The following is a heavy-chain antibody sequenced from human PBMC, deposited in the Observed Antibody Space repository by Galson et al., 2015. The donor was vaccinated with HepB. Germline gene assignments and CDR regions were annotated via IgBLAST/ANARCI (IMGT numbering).Heavy chain of an antibody. CDR2: ISYDGSNE. J-gene: IGHJ6*02. D-gene: IGHD6-13*01. CDR3: ARPDTITDSSSWYYYYYGMDV. V-gene: IGHV3-30*04. Sequence: SLRLSCAASGFTFSSYTMHWVRQAPGKGLEWVAVISYDGSNEYYADSVKGRFTISRDNSKNTLYLQMNSLRAEDTAVYYCARPDTITDSSSWYYYYYGMDVWGQGTTVTVSS. CDR1: GFTFSSYT.